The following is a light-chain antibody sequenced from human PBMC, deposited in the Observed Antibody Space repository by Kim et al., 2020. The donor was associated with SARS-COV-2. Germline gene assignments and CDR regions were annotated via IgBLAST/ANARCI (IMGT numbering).Light chain of an antibody. CDR2: KAS. CDR3: QQYKSLYT. CDR1: QSISRW. Sequence: LSASVGDRVTITCRASQSISRWLAWYQQKPGKAPKVRISKASTLETGVPSRFRGSGSGTEFTLTISSLQPDDFATYYCQQYKSLYTFGQGTKLEI. V-gene: IGKV1-5*03. J-gene: IGKJ2*01.